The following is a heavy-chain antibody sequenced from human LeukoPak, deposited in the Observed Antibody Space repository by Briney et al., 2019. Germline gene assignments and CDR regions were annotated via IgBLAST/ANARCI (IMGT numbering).Heavy chain of an antibody. D-gene: IGHD6-6*01. J-gene: IGHJ4*02. V-gene: IGHV1-69*05. Sequence: SVKVSCKASGGTFSSYAISWVRQAPGQGLEWMGGIIPIFGTANYAQKFQGRVTITTDEPTSTAYMELSSLRSEDTAVYYCARGAAYPHQLIDYWGQGTLVTVSS. CDR2: IIPIFGTA. CDR1: GGTFSSYA. CDR3: ARGAAYPHQLIDY.